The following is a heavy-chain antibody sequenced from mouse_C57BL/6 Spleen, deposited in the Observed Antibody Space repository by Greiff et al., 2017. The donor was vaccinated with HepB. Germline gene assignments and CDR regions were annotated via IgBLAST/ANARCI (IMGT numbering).Heavy chain of an antibody. CDR3: ARFLYDGYYYFDY. CDR2: IYPRDGST. Sequence: VKLVESDAELVKPGASVKISCKVSGYTFTDHTIHWMKQRPEQGLEWIGYIYPRDGSTKYNEKFKGKATLTADKSSSTAYMQLNSLTSEDSAVYFCARFLYDGYYYFDYWGQGTTLTVSS. V-gene: IGHV1-78*01. CDR1: GYTFTDHT. D-gene: IGHD2-3*01. J-gene: IGHJ2*01.